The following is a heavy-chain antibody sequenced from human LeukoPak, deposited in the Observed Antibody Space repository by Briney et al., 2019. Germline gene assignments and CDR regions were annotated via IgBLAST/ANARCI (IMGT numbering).Heavy chain of an antibody. J-gene: IGHJ5*02. CDR2: IYPGDPDT. Sequence: GESLKISCKGSGYSFTSYWIGWVRQMPGKGLEWMGIIYPGDPDTRYSPSFQGQVTISADKSISTAYLQWSSLKASDTAMYYCARYFSYCSSTSCRTESNWFDPWGQGTLVTVSS. CDR3: ARYFSYCSSTSCRTESNWFDP. V-gene: IGHV5-51*01. CDR1: GYSFTSYW. D-gene: IGHD2-2*01.